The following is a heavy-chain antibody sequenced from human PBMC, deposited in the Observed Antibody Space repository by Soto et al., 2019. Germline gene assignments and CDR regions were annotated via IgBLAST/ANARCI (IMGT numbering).Heavy chain of an antibody. Sequence: PGGSLRLSCAASGFIFSSYWMHWVRQPPGKGLEWVSAISGSGGSTYYADSVKGRFTISRDNSKNTLYLQMNSLRAEDTAVYYCATPPVGSRGYWGQGTLVTVSS. D-gene: IGHD6-13*01. V-gene: IGHV3-23*01. CDR1: GFIFSSYW. J-gene: IGHJ4*02. CDR2: ISGSGGST. CDR3: ATPPVGSRGY.